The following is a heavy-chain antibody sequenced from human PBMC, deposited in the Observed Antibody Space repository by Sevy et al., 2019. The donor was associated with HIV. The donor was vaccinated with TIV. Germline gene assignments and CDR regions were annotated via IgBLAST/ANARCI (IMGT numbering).Heavy chain of an antibody. CDR2: ISGSGGST. J-gene: IGHJ4*02. D-gene: IGHD3-3*01. CDR3: AKEDHDFWSGYYRRGPRGNFDY. Sequence: GGSLRISCTASGFTFSSYAMSWVRQAPGKGLEWVSAISGSGGSTYYADSVKGRFTISRDNSKNTLYLQMNSLRAEDTAVYYCAKEDHDFWSGYYRRGPRGNFDYWGQGTLVTVSS. V-gene: IGHV3-23*01. CDR1: GFTFSSYA.